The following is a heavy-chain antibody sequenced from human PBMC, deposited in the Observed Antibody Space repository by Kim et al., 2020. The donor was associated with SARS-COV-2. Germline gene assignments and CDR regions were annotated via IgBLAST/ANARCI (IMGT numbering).Heavy chain of an antibody. D-gene: IGHD3-22*01. V-gene: IGHV4-39*01. Sequence: RKSHVAISVDTSKNQFSRKLSSVTAADTAVYYCARLNYYDSSGYYEFDYWGQGTLVTVSS. J-gene: IGHJ4*02. CDR3: ARLNYYDSSGYYEFDY.